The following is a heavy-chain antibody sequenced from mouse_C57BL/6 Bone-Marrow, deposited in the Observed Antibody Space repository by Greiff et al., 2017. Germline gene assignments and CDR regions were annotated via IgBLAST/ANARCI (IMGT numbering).Heavy chain of an antibody. CDR1: GYTFTSHW. D-gene: IGHD1-1*01. J-gene: IGHJ1*03. CDR3: TREGGTTVVANWYFDV. Sequence: VQLQQSGTVLARPGASVKMSCKTSGYTFTSHWMHWVKQRPGQGLEWIGAIYPGNSDTSYNQKFKGKAKLTAVTSASTAYMELSSLTNEDSAVYYCTREGGTTVVANWYFDVWGTGTTVTVSS. V-gene: IGHV1-5*01. CDR2: IYPGNSDT.